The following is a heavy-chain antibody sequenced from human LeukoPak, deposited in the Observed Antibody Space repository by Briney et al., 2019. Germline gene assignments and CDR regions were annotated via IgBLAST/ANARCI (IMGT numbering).Heavy chain of an antibody. V-gene: IGHV3-48*03. CDR1: GFTFSNYE. D-gene: IGHD1-26*01. CDR3: ARDASGSYSPLDY. J-gene: IGHJ4*02. Sequence: PGGALRLSCAASGFTFSNYEMNWGRQAPGKGLEWVSYISSSGSTIYYADSVKGRFTISRDNAKNSLYLQMNRLRAEDTAVYYCARDASGSYSPLDYWGQGTLVTVSS. CDR2: ISSSGSTI.